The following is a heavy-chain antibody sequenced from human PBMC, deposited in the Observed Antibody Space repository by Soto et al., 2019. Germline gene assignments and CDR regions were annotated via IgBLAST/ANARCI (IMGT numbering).Heavy chain of an antibody. Sequence: SETLSLTCTVSGGSISSSSYYWGWIRQPPGKGLEWIGSIYYSGSTYYNPSLKSRVTISVDTSKNQFSLKLSSVTAADTAVYYCVTAASPPYYYYYYMDVWGKGTTVTVSS. CDR1: GGSISSSSYY. J-gene: IGHJ6*03. D-gene: IGHD2-15*01. V-gene: IGHV4-39*01. CDR2: IYYSGST. CDR3: VTAASPPYYYYYYMDV.